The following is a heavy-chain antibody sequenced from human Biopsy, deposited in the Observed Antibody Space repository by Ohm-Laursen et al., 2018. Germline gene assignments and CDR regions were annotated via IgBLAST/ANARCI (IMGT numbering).Heavy chain of an antibody. Sequence: GTLSLTCAVSGGDINNYYWSWIRQPAGKGLEWIGRIYPGGSTNYNPSLKSRVTMSVDTSKNKFSLSLRSVTAADTAMYYCASVVLGPTNDAFDLWGQGTMVVVSS. J-gene: IGHJ3*01. V-gene: IGHV4-4*07. D-gene: IGHD3-22*01. CDR2: IYPGGST. CDR1: GGDINNYY. CDR3: ASVVLGPTNDAFDL.